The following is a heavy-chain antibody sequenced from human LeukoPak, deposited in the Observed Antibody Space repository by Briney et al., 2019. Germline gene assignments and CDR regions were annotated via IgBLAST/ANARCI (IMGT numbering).Heavy chain of an antibody. J-gene: IGHJ4*02. CDR1: EFTFSSYE. CDR2: ISTSGSTI. D-gene: IGHD1-1*01. CDR3: ARTEKNWNYFDN. Sequence: GGSLRLSCAASEFTFSSYEMNWVRQAPGKGLEWVSYISTSGSTIYYADSVKGRFTNSRDNAKNSLYLQMNSLRADDTGVYYCARTEKNWNYFDNWGQGTLVTVSS. V-gene: IGHV3-48*03.